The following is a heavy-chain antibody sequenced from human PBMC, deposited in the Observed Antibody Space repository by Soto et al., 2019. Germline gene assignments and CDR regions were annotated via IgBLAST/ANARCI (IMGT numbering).Heavy chain of an antibody. Sequence: SETLSLTCTVSGGPISSGDYYWSWIRQPPGKGLEWIGYIYYSGSTYYNPSLKSRVTISVDTSKNQFSLKLSSVTAADTAVYYCARVQRTAGYYYYYGMDVWGQGTTVTVSS. J-gene: IGHJ6*02. CDR2: IYYSGST. V-gene: IGHV4-30-4*02. CDR3: ARVQRTAGYYYYYGMDV. CDR1: GGPISSGDYY. D-gene: IGHD5-18*01.